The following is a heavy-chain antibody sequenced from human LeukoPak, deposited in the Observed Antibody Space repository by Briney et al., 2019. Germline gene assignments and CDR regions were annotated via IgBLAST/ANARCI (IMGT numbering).Heavy chain of an antibody. J-gene: IGHJ6*02. CDR2: INFGGRST. V-gene: IGHV3-11*01. D-gene: IGHD3-16*01. Sequence: GGSLRLSCTASGFSLIDYYVSWVRQAPGEGLEWISYINFGGRSTKYADSVKGRFTISRDNAKNSLYLQMNSLRVEDTAVYYCARNLGSYGLDVWGQGSTVTVSS. CDR3: ARNLGSYGLDV. CDR1: GFSLIDYY.